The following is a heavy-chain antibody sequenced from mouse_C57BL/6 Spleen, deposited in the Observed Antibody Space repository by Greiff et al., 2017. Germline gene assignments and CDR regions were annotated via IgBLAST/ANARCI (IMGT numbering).Heavy chain of an antibody. V-gene: IGHV1-53*01. D-gene: IGHD2-3*01. CDR1: GYTFTSYW. CDR3: ARRSAMDGYYDYYARDY. CDR2: INPSNGGT. Sequence: VQLQQSGTELVKPGASVKLSCKASGYTFTSYWMHWVKQRPGQGLEWIGNINPSNGGTNYNEKFKSKATLTVDKSSSTAYMQLSSLTSEDSAVYYCARRSAMDGYYDYYARDYWGQGTSVTVSS. J-gene: IGHJ4*01.